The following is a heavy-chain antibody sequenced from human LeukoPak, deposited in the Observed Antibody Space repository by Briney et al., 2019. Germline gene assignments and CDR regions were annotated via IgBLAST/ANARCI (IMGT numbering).Heavy chain of an antibody. D-gene: IGHD1-26*01. CDR2: IHFSGGT. V-gene: IGHV4-61*01. CDR3: ARGREWDLQSLRYFDS. Sequence: SETLSLTCTVSGGSVSSESSFWSWIRQPPGRGLEWIGYIHFSGGTNYNPSLESRVTISADTSKNQFSLKLNSVTAADTAVYYCARGREWDLQSLRYFDSWGQGTLVTVSS. CDR1: GGSVSSESSF. J-gene: IGHJ4*02.